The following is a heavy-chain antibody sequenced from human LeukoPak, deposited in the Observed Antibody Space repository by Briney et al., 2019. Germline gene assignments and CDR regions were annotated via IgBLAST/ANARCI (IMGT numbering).Heavy chain of an antibody. CDR2: IYYSGST. CDR3: ARALPYHDY. CDR1: GGSISSSSYY. Sequence: SETLSLTCTVSGGSISSSSYYWGWIRQPPGKGLEWIGSIYYSGSTYYNPSLKSRVTISVDTSKNQFSLKLSSVTAADTAVYYCARALPYHDYWGQGTLVTVSS. J-gene: IGHJ4*02. V-gene: IGHV4-39*01. D-gene: IGHD1-14*01.